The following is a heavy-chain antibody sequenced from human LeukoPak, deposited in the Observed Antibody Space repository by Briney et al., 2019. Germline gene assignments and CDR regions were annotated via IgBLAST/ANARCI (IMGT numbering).Heavy chain of an antibody. CDR2: ISSSSSYI. J-gene: IGHJ4*02. D-gene: IGHD3-22*01. V-gene: IGHV3-21*01. CDR1: GFTFSSYS. Sequence: GGSLGLSCAASGFTFSSYSMNWVRQAPGKGLEWVSSISSSSSYIYYADSVKGRFTISRDNAKNSLYLQMNSLRAEDTAVYYCASLVSAEGYYDSSGYLNDWGQGTLVTVSS. CDR3: ASLVSAEGYYDSSGYLND.